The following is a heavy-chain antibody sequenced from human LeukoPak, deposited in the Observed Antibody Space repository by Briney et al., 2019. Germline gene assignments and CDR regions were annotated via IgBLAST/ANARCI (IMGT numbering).Heavy chain of an antibody. CDR2: IYPGDSDT. J-gene: IGHJ6*03. CDR1: GYSFTSYW. CDR3: ARGPVLLWFGELSNYYYMDV. D-gene: IGHD3-10*01. V-gene: IGHV5-51*01. Sequence: GESLKISCKGSGYSFTSYWIGWVRQRPGKGLEWMGIIYPGDSDTRYSPSFQGQVTISADKSISTAYLQWSSLKASDTAMYYCARGPVLLWFGELSNYYYMDVWGKGTTVTVSS.